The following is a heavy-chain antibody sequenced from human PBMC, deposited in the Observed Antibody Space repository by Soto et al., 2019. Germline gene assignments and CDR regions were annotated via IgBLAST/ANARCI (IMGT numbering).Heavy chain of an antibody. CDR1: GFTFSNYW. J-gene: IGHJ4*02. CDR3: ATRPHVSARSGYFGVFDY. D-gene: IGHD3-3*01. V-gene: IGHV3-7*01. CDR2: IKQDGSEK. Sequence: EVQLVESGGGLVQPGGSLRLSCAASGFTFSNYWMSWVRQAPGKGLEWVANIKQDGSEKFHVDSVKGRFTISRDNAKNSLHLQMNSLRAEDTAVYYCATRPHVSARSGYFGVFDYWGQGALVTVSS.